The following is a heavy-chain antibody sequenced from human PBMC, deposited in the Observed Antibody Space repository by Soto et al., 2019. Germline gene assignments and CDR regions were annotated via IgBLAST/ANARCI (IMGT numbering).Heavy chain of an antibody. CDR3: ARGGYYYENSGQNAFDD. J-gene: IGHJ4*01. Sequence: SLSLTFTFVGGCLRSGAYYWSWIRQHPGKGLEWIGYIYYGGSTYYNPSLKSRATISGDTSKNQFSLKLSSVTAADTAVYYWARGGYYYENSGQNAFDDWGQGILVIVSS. CDR1: GGCLRSGAYY. CDR2: IYYGGST. D-gene: IGHD3-22*01. V-gene: IGHV4-31*03.